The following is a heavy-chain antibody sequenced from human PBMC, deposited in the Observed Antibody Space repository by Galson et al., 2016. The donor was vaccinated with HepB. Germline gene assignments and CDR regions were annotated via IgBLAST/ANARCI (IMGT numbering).Heavy chain of an antibody. J-gene: IGHJ4*02. Sequence: SLRLSCAASGFTFSSYGMHWVRQAPGKGLEWVAFISYDGSNKKYADSVKGRFTISRDNSKKTLYLQMNSLRAEDTAVYYCAKSRYDCGPLDYWGQGTLVTVSS. CDR2: ISYDGSNK. V-gene: IGHV3-30*18. CDR1: GFTFSSYG. CDR3: AKSRYDCGPLDY. D-gene: IGHD1-1*01.